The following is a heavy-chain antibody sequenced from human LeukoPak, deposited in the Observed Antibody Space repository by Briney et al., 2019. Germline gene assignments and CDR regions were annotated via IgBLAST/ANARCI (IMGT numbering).Heavy chain of an antibody. CDR2: IDHSGST. CDR1: GGSFSGYY. CDR3: ARHSVGATTLGYYYMDV. D-gene: IGHD1-26*01. Sequence: SETLSLTCAVYGGSFSGYYWSWIRQPPGKGLEWIGEIDHSGSTNYNPSLKSRVTISVDTSKNQFSLKLSSVTAADTAVYYCARHSVGATTLGYYYMDVWGKGTTVTVSS. V-gene: IGHV4-34*01. J-gene: IGHJ6*03.